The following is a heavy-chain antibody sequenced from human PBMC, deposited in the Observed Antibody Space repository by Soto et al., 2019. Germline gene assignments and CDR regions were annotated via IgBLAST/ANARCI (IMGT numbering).Heavy chain of an antibody. CDR1: GFTFSSYG. V-gene: IGHV3-33*01. J-gene: IGHJ4*02. CDR2: IWYDGSYK. D-gene: IGHD6-19*01. Sequence: QVQLVESGGGVVQPGRSLRLSCAASGFTFSSYGMHWVRQAPGKGLEWVAVIWYDGSYKYYADSVKGRFTISRDNSQNTLYLQMNSLRAEATAVYYCARDRNSSAWYDLDYWGQGTLVTVSS. CDR3: ARDRNSSAWYDLDY.